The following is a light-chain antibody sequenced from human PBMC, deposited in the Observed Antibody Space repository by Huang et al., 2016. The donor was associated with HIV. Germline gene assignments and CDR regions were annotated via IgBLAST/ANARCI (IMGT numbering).Light chain of an antibody. Sequence: DIQMTQSPSSLSASVGERVTITCRASQGIRNFVAWYQQKPGKPPKLLIYGADTLESGVPARVSGGGAETEFTLTVRRLQTEDVATYYCQKYSNDPRAFGQGTRVGIK. CDR1: QGIRNF. CDR3: QKYSNDPRA. V-gene: IGKV1-27*01. CDR2: GAD. J-gene: IGKJ1*01.